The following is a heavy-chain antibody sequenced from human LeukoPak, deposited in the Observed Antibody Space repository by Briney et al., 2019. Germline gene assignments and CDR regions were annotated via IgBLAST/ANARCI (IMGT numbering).Heavy chain of an antibody. CDR1: GYTFTGYY. CDR3: ARRKVAATRNWFDP. Sequence: ASVKVSCKASGYTFTGYYMHWVRQAPGQGLEWMGWINPNSGGTNYAQKFQGRVTMTRDTSISTAYMELSRLRSDDTAVYCCARRKVAATRNWFDPWGQGTLVTVSS. J-gene: IGHJ5*02. CDR2: INPNSGGT. V-gene: IGHV1-2*02. D-gene: IGHD2-15*01.